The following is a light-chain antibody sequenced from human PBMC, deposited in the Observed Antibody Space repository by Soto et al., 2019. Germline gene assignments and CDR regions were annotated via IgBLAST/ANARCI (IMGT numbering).Light chain of an antibody. CDR1: QSVSSN. CDR2: GAS. J-gene: IGKJ2*01. V-gene: IGKV3-15*01. CDR3: QQYNNWPPPYT. Sequence: EIVMTQSPATLSLSPGERATLSCRASQSVSSNLAWYQQKPGQAPRLLIYGASTRATGIPARFSGSGSGTEFTLTISSLQSEDFAVYYCQQYNNWPPPYTFGQGTQLAIK.